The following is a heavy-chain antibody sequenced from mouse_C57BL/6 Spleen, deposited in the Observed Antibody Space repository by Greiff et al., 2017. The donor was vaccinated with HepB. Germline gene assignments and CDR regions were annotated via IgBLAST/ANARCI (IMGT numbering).Heavy chain of an antibody. D-gene: IGHD1-1*01. V-gene: IGHV1-69*01. CDR3: ARRGVVADFDY. Sequence: QVQLQQPGAELVMPGASVKLSCKASGYTFTSYWMHWVKQRPGQGLEWIGEIDPSDSYTNYNQKFKGKSTLTVDKSSSTAYMQLSSLTSEDSAVYYCARRGVVADFDYWGQGTTLTVSS. CDR1: GYTFTSYW. J-gene: IGHJ2*01. CDR2: IDPSDSYT.